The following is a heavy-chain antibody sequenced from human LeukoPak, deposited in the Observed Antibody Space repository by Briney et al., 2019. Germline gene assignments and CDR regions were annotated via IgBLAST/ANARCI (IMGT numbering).Heavy chain of an antibody. CDR1: GFTFSSYW. V-gene: IGHV3-74*01. CDR2: INSDGSST. Sequence: GGSLRLSCAASGFTFSSYWMHWVRQAPGKGLVWVSRINSDGSSTSYADSVKGRFTISRDNAKNTAYLQMNSLKTEDTAVYYCTRRRRYSSGWYDYFDYWGQGTLVTVSS. J-gene: IGHJ4*02. D-gene: IGHD6-19*01. CDR3: TRRRRYSSGWYDYFDY.